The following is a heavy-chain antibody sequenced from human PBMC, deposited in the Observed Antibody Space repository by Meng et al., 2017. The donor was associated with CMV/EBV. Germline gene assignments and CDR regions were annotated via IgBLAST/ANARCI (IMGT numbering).Heavy chain of an antibody. J-gene: IGHJ4*02. D-gene: IGHD6-6*01. Sequence: SLKISCAASGFTFSSYAMHWVRQAPGKGLEWVAVISYDGSNKYYADSVKGRFTISRDNSKNTLYLQMNSLRAEDTAVYYCARDRAIAARHFDYWGQGTLVTVSS. CDR3: ARDRAIAARHFDY. V-gene: IGHV3-30*04. CDR1: GFTFSSYA. CDR2: ISYDGSNK.